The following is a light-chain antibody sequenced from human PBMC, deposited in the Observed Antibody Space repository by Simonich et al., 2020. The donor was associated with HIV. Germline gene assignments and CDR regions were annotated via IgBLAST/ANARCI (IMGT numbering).Light chain of an antibody. CDR2: DAS. J-gene: IGKJ1*01. CDR3: QHYNSYRT. V-gene: IGKV3-11*01. Sequence: EIVLTQSPATLSLSPGERATLSCRASQSVSSYLAWYQQKPGQAPRLLIYDASNRATGIPARFSGSGSGTDYTLTISKLEPEDFATYHCQHYNSYRTFGQGTKVEIK. CDR1: QSVSSY.